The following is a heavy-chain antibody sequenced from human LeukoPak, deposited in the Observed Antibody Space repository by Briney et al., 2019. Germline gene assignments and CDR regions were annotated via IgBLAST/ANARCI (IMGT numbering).Heavy chain of an antibody. V-gene: IGHV4-34*01. CDR2: INHSGST. J-gene: IGHJ6*02. CDR1: GGSFSGYY. Sequence: SETLSLTCAVYGGSFSGYYWSWIRQPPEKGLEWIGEINHSGSTNYNPSLKSRVTISVDTSKNQFFLKLSSVTAADTAVYYCARGRCSSTSCYIYYYYGMDVWGQGTTVTVSS. D-gene: IGHD2-2*02. CDR3: ARGRCSSTSCYIYYYYGMDV.